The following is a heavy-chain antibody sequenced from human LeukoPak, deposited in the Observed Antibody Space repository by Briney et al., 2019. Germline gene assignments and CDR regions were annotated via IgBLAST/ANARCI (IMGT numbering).Heavy chain of an antibody. Sequence: PGGSLRLSCAASGFILGSHGMHWVRQAPGKGLEWVAQIWIGGNYKYYGDSVKGRFTVSRDDSRNTLYLQMNNLRGEDTAVYYCARDGQQLAPYALDFWGQGTTVIVSS. D-gene: IGHD6-13*01. CDR1: GFILGSHG. CDR2: IWIGGNYK. V-gene: IGHV3-33*01. J-gene: IGHJ6*02. CDR3: ARDGQQLAPYALDF.